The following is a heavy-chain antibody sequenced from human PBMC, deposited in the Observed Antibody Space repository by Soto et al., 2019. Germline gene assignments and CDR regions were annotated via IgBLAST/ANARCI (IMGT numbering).Heavy chain of an antibody. J-gene: IGHJ4*02. CDR2: TGISGRTT. CDR1: GFTITSSA. Sequence: LRLSCAASGFTITSSAMSWVRQAPGKGLEWVSTTGISGRTTYYADSVKGRFTVSRDDSKNTLDLQMSSLRAEDTAVYYCATVHNTSRSFDYWGQGTPVTVSS. D-gene: IGHD1-20*01. V-gene: IGHV3-23*01. CDR3: ATVHNTSRSFDY.